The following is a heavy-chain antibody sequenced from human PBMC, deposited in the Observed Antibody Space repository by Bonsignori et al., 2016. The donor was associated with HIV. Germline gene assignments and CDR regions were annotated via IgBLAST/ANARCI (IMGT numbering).Heavy chain of an antibody. D-gene: IGHD2-15*01. CDR1: SYSISSGFY. CDR2: IFRNGQT. J-gene: IGHJ4*02. V-gene: IGHV4-38-2*02. Sequence: HVELQESGPGLVKPSETLSLTCSVSSYSISSGFYWGWIRQAPGKGLEWIASIFRNGQTYYNPSLNSRVTISVDTSKNQFFLRLYSLTAADTAIYYCARVYFCSGGSCFPLGPYYFDYWGQGMLVTVSS. CDR3: ARVYFCSGGSCFPLGPYYFDY.